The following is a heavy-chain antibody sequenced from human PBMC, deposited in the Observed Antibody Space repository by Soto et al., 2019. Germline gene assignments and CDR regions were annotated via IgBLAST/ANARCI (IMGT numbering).Heavy chain of an antibody. D-gene: IGHD3-10*01. CDR1: GYTFTNYG. Sequence: ASVKVSCKASGYTFTNYGISWVRQAPGQGLEWMGWISAYKGDTNYAQNLRGRVTMTTDKSTNTAYMELRSLRDDDTAVYYCARDLDGSGSYYTDYWGPGTLVTVSS. CDR2: ISAYKGDT. J-gene: IGHJ4*02. V-gene: IGHV1-18*01. CDR3: ARDLDGSGSYYTDY.